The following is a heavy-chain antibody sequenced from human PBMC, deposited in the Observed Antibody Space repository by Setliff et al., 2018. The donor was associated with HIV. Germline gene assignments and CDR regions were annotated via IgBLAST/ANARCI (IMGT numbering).Heavy chain of an antibody. CDR3: ARLEAYYNFWSAYLGAFDI. CDR2: IYYSGST. CDR1: GGSISSSNYY. V-gene: IGHV4-39*07. Sequence: SETLSLTCTVSGGSISSSNYYRGWIRQPPGKGLEWIATIYYSGSTYYNPSLKSRVTISIHTSKNQFSLRLSSVSAADTAVYYCARLEAYYNFWSAYLGAFDIWGQGTMVTVSS. J-gene: IGHJ3*02. D-gene: IGHD3-3*01.